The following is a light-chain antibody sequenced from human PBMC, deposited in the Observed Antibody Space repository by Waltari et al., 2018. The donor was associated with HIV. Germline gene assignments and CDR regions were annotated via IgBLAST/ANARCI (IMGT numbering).Light chain of an antibody. CDR1: SSNLGSNY. Sequence: QSVLTQPPSASGTPGQRVTISCSGSSSNLGSNYVYGYQQLPGTAPKLLIYGNKQRPSGVPDRFSGSKSGTSASLAISGLRSEDEADYYCAAWDDSLSGWVFGGGTKLTVL. V-gene: IGLV1-47*01. J-gene: IGLJ3*02. CDR2: GNK. CDR3: AAWDDSLSGWV.